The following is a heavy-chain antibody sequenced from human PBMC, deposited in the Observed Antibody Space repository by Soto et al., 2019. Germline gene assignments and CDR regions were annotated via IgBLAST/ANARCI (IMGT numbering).Heavy chain of an antibody. J-gene: IGHJ4*02. V-gene: IGHV3-23*01. CDR3: AKVSGYDQNFDY. CDR2: ISGSGGST. Sequence: EVQLLESGGGLVQPGGSLRLSCAASGFTFSSYAMSWVRQAPGKGLEWVSAISGSGGSTYYADSVKGRFTISRDNSKNPQYMKMNSVSAEDSAVYYCAKVSGYDQNFDYWGQGTLVTVSS. CDR1: GFTFSSYA. D-gene: IGHD5-12*01.